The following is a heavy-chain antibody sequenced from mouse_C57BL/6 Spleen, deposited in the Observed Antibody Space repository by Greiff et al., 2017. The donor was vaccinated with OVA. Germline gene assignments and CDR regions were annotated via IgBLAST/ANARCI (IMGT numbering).Heavy chain of an antibody. CDR1: GYTFTSYW. V-gene: IGHV1-53*01. D-gene: IGHD1-1*01. J-gene: IGHJ1*03. CDR3: ASSNYGSRYGWYLEV. Sequence: QVQLQQPGTELVKPGASVKLSCKASGYTFTSYWMHWVKQRPGQGLEWIGNINPSNGGTNYNEKFKSKATLTVDNSSSTAYMQLSSLISEDSAVYYCASSNYGSRYGWYLEVWGTGTTVTVSS. CDR2: INPSNGGT.